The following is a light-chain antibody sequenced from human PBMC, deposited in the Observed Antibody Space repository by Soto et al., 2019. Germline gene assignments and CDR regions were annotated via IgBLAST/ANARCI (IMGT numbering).Light chain of an antibody. CDR3: QHLNTYPQT. J-gene: IGKJ5*01. Sequence: FTPTPSSLFASVEDSVTFTCQAIRVISSYLAWYQQKPGKAPQLLVYSASTLQSGVPSRFSGSGSGPDFTLTISSLQPEDSATYFCQHLNTYPQTFGQGTRLEI. CDR1: RVISSY. V-gene: IGKV1-9*01. CDR2: SAS.